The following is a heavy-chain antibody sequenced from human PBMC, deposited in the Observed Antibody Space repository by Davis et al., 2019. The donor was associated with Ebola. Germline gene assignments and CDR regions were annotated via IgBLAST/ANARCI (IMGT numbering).Heavy chain of an antibody. V-gene: IGHV3-48*02. CDR3: AREPTPYYYDTTSLYGVVEYFQL. Sequence: GESLKISCAASGFTFLSYSMNWVRQAPGKGLEWLSYISSSSTTIYYAESVKGRFTISRDNVKNSLYLQMNSLRDEDTAVYYCAREPTPYYYDTTSLYGVVEYFQLWGQGTLVTVSS. D-gene: IGHD3-22*01. CDR2: ISSSSTTI. J-gene: IGHJ1*01. CDR1: GFTFLSYS.